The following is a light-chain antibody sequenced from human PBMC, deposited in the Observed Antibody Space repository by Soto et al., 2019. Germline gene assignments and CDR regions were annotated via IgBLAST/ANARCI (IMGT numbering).Light chain of an antibody. V-gene: IGLV2-8*01. J-gene: IGLJ2*01. CDR1: SSDVGGYNY. Sequence: QSALTQPPSASGSPGQSVTISCTGTSSDVGGYNYVSWYQQHPGKAPKLMIYEISKRPSGVPDRFSGSKSVNTASLTVSGLQAEDEADYYCSSYAGSNNVVFGGGTKLTVL. CDR3: SSYAGSNNVV. CDR2: EIS.